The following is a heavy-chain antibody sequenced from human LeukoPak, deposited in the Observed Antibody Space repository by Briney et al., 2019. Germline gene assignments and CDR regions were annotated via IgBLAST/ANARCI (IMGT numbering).Heavy chain of an antibody. Sequence: ASVTVSCKASGYTFTSYYIHWVRQAPGQGLEGMGVINVSGGGTTYAQRFQGRVTMTRDTSTSTVYMELSSLRSDDTAVYYCARAQVVRGSIDAFDIWGQGTMVTVSS. CDR1: GYTFTSYY. CDR3: ARAQVVRGSIDAFDI. V-gene: IGHV1-46*01. D-gene: IGHD3-10*01. J-gene: IGHJ3*02. CDR2: INVSGGGT.